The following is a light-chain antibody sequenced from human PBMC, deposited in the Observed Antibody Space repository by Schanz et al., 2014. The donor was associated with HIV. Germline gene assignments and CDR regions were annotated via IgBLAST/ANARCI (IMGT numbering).Light chain of an antibody. V-gene: IGKV3-20*01. CDR3: QQYGTSPKT. CDR1: QSFNSN. CDR2: GAS. J-gene: IGKJ1*01. Sequence: EIVLTQSPATLSVSPGERATLSCRASQSFNSNLAWYQQKPRQAPRLLIYGASSRATGIPDRFSGSGSGTDFTLTISRLEPEDFAVYYCQQYGTSPKTFGPGTKVEIK.